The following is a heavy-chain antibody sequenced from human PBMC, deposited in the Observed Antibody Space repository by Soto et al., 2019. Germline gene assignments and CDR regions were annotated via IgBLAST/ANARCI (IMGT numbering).Heavy chain of an antibody. CDR1: EFSLCTRGAA. J-gene: IGHJ6*02. V-gene: IGHV2-5*02. D-gene: IGHD3-10*01. CDR3: AHSYGSGTYYYYCMDG. Sequence: HIALKEAGDALVQTTQPLPLTCTFSEFSLCTRGAAVGWIRAPPGKALERLALIYWDDDKRYNPSLKSRLTITKNTSRNQIVITMTNMDPADTTTYYYAHSYGSGTYYYYCMDGWGQGTTVTVSS. CDR2: IYWDDDK.